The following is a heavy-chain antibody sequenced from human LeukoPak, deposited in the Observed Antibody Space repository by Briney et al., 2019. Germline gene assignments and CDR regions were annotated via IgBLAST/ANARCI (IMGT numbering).Heavy chain of an antibody. D-gene: IGHD6-13*01. Sequence: PGGSLRLSCAASEFTFSDYAMSWVRQAPGKGLEWVSAIRGSGGSTNYADSVKGRFTISRDQANNTLYLQMNTLRDEDTAVYYCARGPRYSFYWGQGTLVSVSS. CDR3: ARGPRYSFY. J-gene: IGHJ4*02. CDR2: IRGSGGST. CDR1: EFTFSDYA. V-gene: IGHV3-23*01.